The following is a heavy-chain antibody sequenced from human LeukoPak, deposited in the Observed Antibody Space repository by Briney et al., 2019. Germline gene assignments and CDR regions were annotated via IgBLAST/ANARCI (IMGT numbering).Heavy chain of an antibody. Sequence: GGSLRLPCAASGFTFSSSAMTWVRQAPGKGLEWVSGISGTGGSTYYADSVKGRFTISRDNSKNALYLQMNSLTAEDTAVYYCGNRGSSSGYYDFWGQGTLVTVSS. CDR2: ISGTGGST. D-gene: IGHD3-22*01. V-gene: IGHV3-23*01. J-gene: IGHJ4*02. CDR3: GNRGSSSGYYDF. CDR1: GFTFSSSA.